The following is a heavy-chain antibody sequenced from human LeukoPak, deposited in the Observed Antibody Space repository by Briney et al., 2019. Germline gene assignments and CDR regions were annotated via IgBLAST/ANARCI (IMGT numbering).Heavy chain of an antibody. J-gene: IGHJ5*02. D-gene: IGHD2-2*01. CDR3: ASQFISSGNTVPAALSFWFDP. CDR1: GGSISSGDYY. CDR2: IYYSGST. V-gene: IGHV4-30-4*08. Sequence: PSQTLSLTCTVSGGSISSGDYYWSWIRQPPGKGLEWIGYIYYSGSTYYNPSLKSRVTISVDTSKNQFSLKLSSVTAADTAVYYCASQFISSGNTVPAALSFWFDPWGQGTLVTVSS.